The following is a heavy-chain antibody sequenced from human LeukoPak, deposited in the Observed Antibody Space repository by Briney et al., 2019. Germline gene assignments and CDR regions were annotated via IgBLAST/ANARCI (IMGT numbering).Heavy chain of an antibody. V-gene: IGHV3-7*01. CDR3: ARQFATSTYLNWFDP. CDR1: GFTFSSYW. Sequence: PGGSLRLSCAASGFTFSSYWMSWVRQAPGKGLEWVANIKQDGSEKYYVDSVKGRFTISRDNAKNSLYLQMNSLRAEDTAVYYCARQFATSTYLNWFDPWGQGTLVTVSS. J-gene: IGHJ5*02. CDR2: IKQDGSEK. D-gene: IGHD5-24*01.